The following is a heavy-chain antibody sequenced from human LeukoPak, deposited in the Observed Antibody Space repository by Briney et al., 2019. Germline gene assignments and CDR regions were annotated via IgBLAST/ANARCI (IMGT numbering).Heavy chain of an antibody. CDR3: ARRVTCDY. J-gene: IGHJ4*02. CDR2: INHNSGGT. Sequence: ASVKVSCKAAGYTFTCYYMHWVRQAPGQGLEWMGWINHNSGGTNYAQKFQGRVTMKRDTSISTAYMELSRLRSDDTAVYYCARRVTCDYWGQGTLVTVSS. CDR1: GYTFTCYY. V-gene: IGHV1-2*02. D-gene: IGHD2-21*02.